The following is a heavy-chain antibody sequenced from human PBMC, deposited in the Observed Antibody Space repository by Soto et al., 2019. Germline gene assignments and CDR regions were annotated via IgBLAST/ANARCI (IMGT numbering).Heavy chain of an antibody. CDR2: ISAYNGNT. D-gene: IGHD3-16*02. CDR1: GYTFTSYG. CDR3: ARDPIYYDSVWGSYRRQWFDP. J-gene: IGHJ5*02. V-gene: IGHV1-18*01. Sequence: QVQLVQSGAEVKKPGASVKVSCKASGYTFTSYGISWVRQAPGQGLEWMGWISAYNGNTNYAQKLQGRVTMTTDTSTSTAYMELKSLRSDETAVYYCARDPIYYDSVWGSYRRQWFDPWGQGTLVTVSS.